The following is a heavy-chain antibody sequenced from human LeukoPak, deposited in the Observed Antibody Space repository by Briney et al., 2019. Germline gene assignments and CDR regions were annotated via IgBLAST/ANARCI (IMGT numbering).Heavy chain of an antibody. J-gene: IGHJ4*02. CDR2: IYPADSDS. V-gene: IGHV5-51*01. Sequence: GESPKISCKGSGYTFTTQWIGWVRQMPGKGLEWMGIIYPADSDSRYSPSFQGQVTISADKSISTAYLQWSSLKASDTAMYYCARRYGGYFDYWGQGTLVTVSS. CDR1: GYTFTTQW. CDR3: ARRYGGYFDY. D-gene: IGHD3-10*01.